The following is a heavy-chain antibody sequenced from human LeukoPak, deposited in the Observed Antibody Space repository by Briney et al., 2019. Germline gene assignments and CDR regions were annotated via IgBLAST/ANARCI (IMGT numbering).Heavy chain of an antibody. D-gene: IGHD5-24*01. Sequence: SETLPLTCTVSGGSISSYYWSWIRQPPGKGREWIGYIYYSGSTNYNPSLKSRVTISLDTSKNQFSLKLSSVTAADTAVYYCARDRSRDGYNLAYWGQGTLVTVSS. J-gene: IGHJ4*02. CDR3: ARDRSRDGYNLAY. CDR1: GGSISSYY. V-gene: IGHV4-59*01. CDR2: IYYSGST.